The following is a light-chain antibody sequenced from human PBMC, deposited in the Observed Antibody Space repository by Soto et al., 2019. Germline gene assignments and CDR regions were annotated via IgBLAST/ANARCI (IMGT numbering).Light chain of an antibody. Sequence: SSELTQPPSVSVAPGKTARITCGGNNIGSKSVHWYQQKPGQAPVLVIYYDSDRPSGIPERFSGSNSGNTATLTISRVEAGDEADYYCQVWDSRRVVFGGGTKLTVL. CDR2: YDS. CDR1: NIGSKS. CDR3: QVWDSRRVV. J-gene: IGLJ2*01. V-gene: IGLV3-21*04.